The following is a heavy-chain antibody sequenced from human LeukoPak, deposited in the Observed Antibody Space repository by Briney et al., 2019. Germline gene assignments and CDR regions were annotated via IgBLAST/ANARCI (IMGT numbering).Heavy chain of an antibody. J-gene: IGHJ5*02. CDR1: GYTFTGYY. CDR3: ARGLGWDSGTYLGA. V-gene: IGHV1-2*02. Sequence: ASVKVSCKASGYTFTGYYMHWVRQAPRQGLEWRGGTNPNSGDTNYAQKFQGTVSMTRDTSISTAYMDLSGLRSDDTALYYCARGLGWDSGTYLGAWGQGTLVTVSS. CDR2: TNPNSGDT. D-gene: IGHD1-26*01.